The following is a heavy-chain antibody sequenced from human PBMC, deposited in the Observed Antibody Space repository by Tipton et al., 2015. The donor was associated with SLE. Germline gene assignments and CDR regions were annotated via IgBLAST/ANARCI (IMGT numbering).Heavy chain of an antibody. Sequence: TLSLTCSVSGGSISSNYWIWIRQPPGKGLEWIGYISDGGGTNYNPSLKSRVTISVDPAKNQFSLRLTSVTAADTAVCYCARGMVTWRGAILGVDVWGQGTTVSVSS. CDR2: ISDGGGT. V-gene: IGHV4-59*08. CDR3: ARGMVTWRGAILGVDV. D-gene: IGHD2-21*02. J-gene: IGHJ6*02. CDR1: GGSISSNY.